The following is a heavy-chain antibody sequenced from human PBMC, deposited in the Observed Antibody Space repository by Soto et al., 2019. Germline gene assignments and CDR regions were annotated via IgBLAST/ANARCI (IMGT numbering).Heavy chain of an antibody. CDR1: GYTFTSYA. Sequence: VKVSCKASGYTFTSYAMHWVRQAPGQRLEWMGWINAGNGNTKYSQKFQGRVTITRDTSASTAYMELSSLRSEDTAVYCCARGYCSGGSCSRLFDYWGQGTLVTVSS. CDR2: INAGNGNT. V-gene: IGHV1-3*01. CDR3: ARGYCSGGSCSRLFDY. J-gene: IGHJ4*02. D-gene: IGHD2-15*01.